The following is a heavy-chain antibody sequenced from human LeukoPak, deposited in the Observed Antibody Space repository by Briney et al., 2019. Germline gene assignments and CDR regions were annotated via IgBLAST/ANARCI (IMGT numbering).Heavy chain of an antibody. J-gene: IGHJ4*02. D-gene: IGHD2-15*01. CDR3: VVGGSPGY. CDR1: GLAFSANK. CDR2: ISTDGYTT. Sequence: GGSLRLSCAASGLAFSANKMHWVRQAPRKGLVWVSRISTDGYTTDYADFVQGRFTASRDNTKNTWSLEMNSLRAEDTAVYYCVVGGSPGYWGQGTLVTVSS. V-gene: IGHV3-74*01.